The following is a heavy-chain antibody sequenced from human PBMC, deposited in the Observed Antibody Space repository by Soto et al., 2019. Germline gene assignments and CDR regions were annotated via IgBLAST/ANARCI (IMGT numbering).Heavy chain of an antibody. V-gene: IGHV1-24*01. CDR2: FDPEDGET. D-gene: IGHD3-22*01. Sequence: ASVKVSCKVSGYTLTELSMHWVRQAPGKGLEWMGGFDPEDGETIYAQKFQGRVTMTEDTSTDTAYMELSSLRSEDTAVYYCATKYYYDSSGYQTNYFDYWGQGTLVTVSS. CDR3: ATKYYYDSSGYQTNYFDY. J-gene: IGHJ4*02. CDR1: GYTLTELS.